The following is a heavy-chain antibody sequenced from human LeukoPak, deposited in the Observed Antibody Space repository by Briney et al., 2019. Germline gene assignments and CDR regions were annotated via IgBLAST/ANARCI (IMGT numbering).Heavy chain of an antibody. D-gene: IGHD6-6*01. J-gene: IGHJ6*03. Sequence: ASVKVSCKVSGYTLTELSMHWVRQAPGKGLEWMGGFDPEDGETIYAQKFQGRVTITTDESTSTAYMELSSLRSEDTAVYYCARDTDSSSGYYYYMDVWGKGTTVTVSS. CDR3: ARDTDSSSGYYYYMDV. CDR1: GYTLTELS. CDR2: FDPEDGET. V-gene: IGHV1-24*01.